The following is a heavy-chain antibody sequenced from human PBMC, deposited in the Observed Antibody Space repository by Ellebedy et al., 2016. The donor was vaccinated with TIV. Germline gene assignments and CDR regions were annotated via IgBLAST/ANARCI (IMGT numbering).Heavy chain of an antibody. D-gene: IGHD2-8*02. J-gene: IGHJ3*01. CDR1: GFTFANYW. Sequence: GESLKISXAGSGFTFANYWMNWVRQAPGKGLEWVANINQNGSKIYYVDSVKGRFTISRDNAKNSLNLQMVSLRAEDTAVYYCARGGTAGGFDVWGQGTMVTVSS. CDR2: INQNGSKI. CDR3: ARGGTAGGFDV. V-gene: IGHV3-7*01.